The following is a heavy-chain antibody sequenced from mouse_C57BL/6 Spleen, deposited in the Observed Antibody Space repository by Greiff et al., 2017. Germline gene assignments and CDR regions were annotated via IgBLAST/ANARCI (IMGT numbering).Heavy chain of an antibody. CDR3: ARWGATAYFDY. CDR1: GYTFTSYW. Sequence: QVQLQQPGAELVKPGASVKLSCKASGYTFTSYWMQWVKQRPGQGLEWIGEIDPSDSYTNYNQKFKGKATLTVDTSSSTAYMQLSSLTSEDSAVXYCARWGATAYFDYWGQGTTLTVSS. V-gene: IGHV1-50*01. D-gene: IGHD1-2*01. CDR2: IDPSDSYT. J-gene: IGHJ2*01.